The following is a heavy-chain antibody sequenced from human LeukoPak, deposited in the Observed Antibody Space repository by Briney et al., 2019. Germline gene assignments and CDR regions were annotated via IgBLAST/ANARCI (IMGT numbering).Heavy chain of an antibody. CDR1: GFTFSSYA. CDR3: ARDGYGYSSSWYDY. J-gene: IGHJ4*02. D-gene: IGHD6-13*01. V-gene: IGHV3-30-3*01. CDR2: ISYDGSNE. Sequence: PGGSLRLSCAASGFTFSSYAMHWVRQAPGKGLEWVAVISYDGSNEYYADSVKGRFTISRDNSKNTLYLQMNSLRAEDTAVYYCARDGYGYSSSWYDYWGQGTLVTVSS.